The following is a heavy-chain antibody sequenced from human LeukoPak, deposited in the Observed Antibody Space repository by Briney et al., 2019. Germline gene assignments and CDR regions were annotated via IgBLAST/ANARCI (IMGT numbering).Heavy chain of an antibody. Sequence: GASVKVSCKASGYTFTSYDINWVRQATGQGLEWMGWMNPNSGNTGYAQKFQGRVTITRNTSISTAYMELSSLRSEDTAVYYCARGSLAARPGGNWFDPWGQGTLVTVSS. D-gene: IGHD6-6*01. CDR1: GYTFTSYD. J-gene: IGHJ5*02. V-gene: IGHV1-8*03. CDR2: MNPNSGNT. CDR3: ARGSLAARPGGNWFDP.